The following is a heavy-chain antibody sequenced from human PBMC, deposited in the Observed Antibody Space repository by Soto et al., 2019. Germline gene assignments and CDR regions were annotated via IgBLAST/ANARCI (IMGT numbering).Heavy chain of an antibody. V-gene: IGHV3-30-3*01. Sequence: QVQLVESGGGVVQPGRSLRLSCAVSGFTFSSHAMHWVRQAPGKGLEWVTLISSDGSNKYYADSVKGRFTTSRDNXXNTMYLQMNSLRVEDTAVYYWARDDEGGSDCDLGYWGQGALVTVSS. CDR2: ISSDGSNK. CDR1: GFTFSSHA. CDR3: ARDDEGGSDCDLGY. D-gene: IGHD1-26*01. J-gene: IGHJ4*02.